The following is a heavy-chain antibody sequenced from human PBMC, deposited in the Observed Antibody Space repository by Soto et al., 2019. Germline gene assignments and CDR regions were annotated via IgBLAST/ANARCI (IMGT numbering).Heavy chain of an antibody. CDR2: ISAYNGNT. D-gene: IGHD3-22*01. CDR1: GYTFTSYG. CDR3: ARDRDYYDSSGYYYGGDAFDI. Sequence: QVQLVQSGAEVKKPGASVKVSCKASGYTFTSYGISWVRQAPGQGLEWMGWISAYNGNTNYAQKLQGRVTMTTDTSTSTAYMELRILRSADTAVYYCARDRDYYDSSGYYYGGDAFDIWGQGTMVTVSS. V-gene: IGHV1-18*04. J-gene: IGHJ3*02.